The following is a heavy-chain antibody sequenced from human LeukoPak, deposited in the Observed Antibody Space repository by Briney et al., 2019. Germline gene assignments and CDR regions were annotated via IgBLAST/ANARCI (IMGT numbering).Heavy chain of an antibody. CDR1: GGSISSGTFF. CDR3: ARDQGHLEVDY. J-gene: IGHJ4*02. CDR2: VSYSGTS. V-gene: IGHV4-39*07. Sequence: SETLSLTCSVSGGSISSGTFFWGWIRQPPGKTLEWIGSVSYSGTSYYNPSLNSRVTISADTSKNQYSLRLTSVTAADTAVYYCARDQGHLEVDYWGPGTMVTVSS.